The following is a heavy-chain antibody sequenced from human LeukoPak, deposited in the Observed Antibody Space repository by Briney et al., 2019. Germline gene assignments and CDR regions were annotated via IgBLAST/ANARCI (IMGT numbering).Heavy chain of an antibody. Sequence: GGSLRLSCVASGFTFSSFVMHWVRQAPGGGLEYVSAITTHGGDTYYADSEKGRFSISRDNSNNTLYLQMGSLRAEDTAVYYCARIPVVTGAHAFDIWGQGTVVTVSS. V-gene: IGHV3-64*02. CDR2: ITTHGGDT. CDR3: ARIPVVTGAHAFDI. J-gene: IGHJ3*02. D-gene: IGHD2-8*02. CDR1: GFTFSSFV.